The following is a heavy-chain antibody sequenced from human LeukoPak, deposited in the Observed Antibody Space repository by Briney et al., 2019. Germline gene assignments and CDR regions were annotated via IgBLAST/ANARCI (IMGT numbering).Heavy chain of an antibody. CDR2: IYYSGST. CDR1: GGSISSHY. Sequence: SETLSLTCTVSGGSISSHYWSWIRQPPGKGLEWIGYIYYSGSTNYNPSLKSRVTISVDTSKNQFSLKLSSVTAADTAVYYCARVAIVPAATRIYYYGMDVWGQGTTVTVSS. CDR3: ARVAIVPAATRIYYYGMDV. J-gene: IGHJ6*02. D-gene: IGHD2-2*01. V-gene: IGHV4-59*11.